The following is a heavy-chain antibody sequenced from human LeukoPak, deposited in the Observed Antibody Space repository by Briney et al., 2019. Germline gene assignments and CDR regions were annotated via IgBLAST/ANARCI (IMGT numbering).Heavy chain of an antibody. D-gene: IGHD5-12*01. V-gene: IGHV3-74*01. Sequence: GGSLTLSCAASGFTLSSYWMHWVRQAPGKGLVWVSRINNDGSITTYADSVKGRFTISRDNAKNTLYLQMNSLRAEDTAVYYCARGGFGAYVGYNFDYWGQGTLVTVSS. CDR2: INNDGSIT. CDR3: ARGGFGAYVGYNFDY. CDR1: GFTLSSYW. J-gene: IGHJ4*02.